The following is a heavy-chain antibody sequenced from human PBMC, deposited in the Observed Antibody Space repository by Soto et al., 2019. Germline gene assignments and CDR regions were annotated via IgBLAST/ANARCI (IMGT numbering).Heavy chain of an antibody. CDR1: RFTFSSYG. CDR3: AKMGLTTVTPFDY. Sequence: QVQLVESGGGVVQPGMSLRLSCAASRFTFSSYGMHWVRQAPGKGLEWVAVILYDGGNKYYADFVKGRFTISRDNSKNKLYMQMNSLRAEDTAVYYCAKMGLTTVTPFDYWGQGTLVTVSS. CDR2: ILYDGGNK. V-gene: IGHV3-30*18. D-gene: IGHD4-17*01. J-gene: IGHJ4*02.